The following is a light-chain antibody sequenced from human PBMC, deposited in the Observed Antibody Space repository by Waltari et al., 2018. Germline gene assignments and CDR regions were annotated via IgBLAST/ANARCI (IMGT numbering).Light chain of an antibody. CDR1: ESISDW. V-gene: IGKV1-5*03. CDR3: QQYNTYPYT. J-gene: IGKJ2*01. Sequence: DIQMTQSPSTLSASLGDRVTITCRASESISDWLTWYQHRPGQAPYLLIYKASRLQSGVPSRFSGSGSGTDFTLSINSLQPDDFATYYCQQYNTYPYTFGQGTKLDLK. CDR2: KAS.